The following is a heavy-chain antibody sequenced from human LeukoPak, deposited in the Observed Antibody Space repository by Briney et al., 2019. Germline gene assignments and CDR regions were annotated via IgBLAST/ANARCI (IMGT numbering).Heavy chain of an antibody. Sequence: SETLSLTCAVYGTSFSGYYWSWIRQPPGKGLEWIGEIDHRGRAKYNPSLKSRVSTSIDTSKNQFSLNLSAVTAADTAVYYCARDVDTALMDVWGEGTTVIVSS. CDR3: ARDVDTALMDV. CDR1: GTSFSGYY. J-gene: IGHJ6*04. V-gene: IGHV4-34*01. CDR2: IDHRGRA. D-gene: IGHD5-18*01.